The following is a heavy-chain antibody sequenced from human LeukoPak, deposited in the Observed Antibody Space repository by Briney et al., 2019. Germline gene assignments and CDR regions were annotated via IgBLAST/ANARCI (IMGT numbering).Heavy chain of an antibody. CDR2: INHDGTST. V-gene: IGHV3-74*01. CDR1: GFTFNSKTYW. J-gene: IGHJ4*02. Sequence: QPGGSLRLSCAASGFTFNSKTYWMHWVRQAPGKGLVWVSRINHDGTSTNYADSVKGRFTISRDNARDTLYLQMNSLRAEDTAVYYCARHTTDRPNLIDHWGQGTLVTVSS. D-gene: IGHD6-6*01. CDR3: ARHTTDRPNLIDH.